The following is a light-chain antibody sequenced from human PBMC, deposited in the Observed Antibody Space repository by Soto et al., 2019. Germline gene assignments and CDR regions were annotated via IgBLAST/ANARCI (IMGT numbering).Light chain of an antibody. Sequence: DIQLTQSPSTLSASVGDRVIITCRASHDVGNYLAWYQQEPGKAPKLLIYKASSLQSGVPSRFSGSGSGTEFTLTISSLQPDDFATYYCQQYNSFPWTVGQGTKVDIK. J-gene: IGKJ1*01. CDR2: KAS. CDR1: HDVGNY. CDR3: QQYNSFPWT. V-gene: IGKV1-5*03.